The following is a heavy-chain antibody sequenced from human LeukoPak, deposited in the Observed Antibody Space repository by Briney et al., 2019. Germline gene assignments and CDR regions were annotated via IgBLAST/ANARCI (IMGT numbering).Heavy chain of an antibody. Sequence: GGSLRLSCAASGFTISHYSINWVRQAPGKGLEWVSYIGPSSSTIFYADSVKGRFTISRDDDENSLYLQMNSLRDEDTAVYYCARERGYDSGWYLDYWGQGTRVTVSS. CDR2: IGPSSSTI. CDR1: GFTISHYS. CDR3: ARERGYDSGWYLDY. J-gene: IGHJ4*02. D-gene: IGHD6-19*01. V-gene: IGHV3-48*02.